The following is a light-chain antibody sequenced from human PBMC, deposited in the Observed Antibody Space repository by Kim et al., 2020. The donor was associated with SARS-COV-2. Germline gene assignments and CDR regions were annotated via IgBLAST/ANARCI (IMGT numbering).Light chain of an antibody. CDR3: QQAYKFPYT. V-gene: IGKV1-12*02. CDR1: QSDSRW. Sequence: DIDMTQSPSFVSASVGDTVNITCRASQSDSRWFAWYQQKPGKAPKLLIFATSNLQSGVPSRFAGSRSGTDLTLTINGLQPEDLATYFCQQAYKFPYTFGQGTKLEI. J-gene: IGKJ2*01. CDR2: ATS.